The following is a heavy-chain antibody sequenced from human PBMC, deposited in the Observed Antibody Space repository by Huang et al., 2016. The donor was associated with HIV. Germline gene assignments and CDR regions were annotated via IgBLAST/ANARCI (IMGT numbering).Heavy chain of an antibody. D-gene: IGHD1-1*01. J-gene: IGHJ6*02. V-gene: IGHV3-7*01. Sequence: VASGGRFVKPGGSIRLSCVGSTFSFGGYWMSWVRQTPGKGLEWVANIKQDESEKYYVESVKGRFNISRDNAKKILFLQMDNVRVEDTATYYCTTKTGAMDIWGQGTAVTVS. CDR2: IKQDESEK. CDR1: TFSFGGYW. CDR3: TTKTGAMDI.